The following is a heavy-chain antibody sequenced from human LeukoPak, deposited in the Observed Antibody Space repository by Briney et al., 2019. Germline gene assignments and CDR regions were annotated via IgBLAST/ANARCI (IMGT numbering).Heavy chain of an antibody. D-gene: IGHD6-13*01. Sequence: GGSLRLSCAASGFTFSSYSMNWVRQAPGKGLEWVSSISSSSSYIYYADSVKGRFTISRDNAKNSLYLQMNSLRAEDTAVYYCAREVAAAGRRKGAFFDYWGQGTLVTVSS. V-gene: IGHV3-21*01. CDR3: AREVAAAGRRKGAFFDY. CDR2: ISSSSSYI. J-gene: IGHJ4*02. CDR1: GFTFSSYS.